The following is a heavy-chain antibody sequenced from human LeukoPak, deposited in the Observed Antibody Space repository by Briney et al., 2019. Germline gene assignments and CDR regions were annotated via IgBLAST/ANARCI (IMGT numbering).Heavy chain of an antibody. CDR2: IWYDDTNK. J-gene: IGHJ4*02. V-gene: IGHV3-33*01. CDR3: ARDGRGGNYYMDY. D-gene: IGHD4-23*01. Sequence: GKSLRLSCAASGFTFSNYGMHWVRQAPGQGLEWVAAIWYDDTNKYYADSLNGRFTISKDDSKNTLYLQMNSLRAEDMAVYFCARDGRGGNYYMDYWGQGALVTVSS. CDR1: GFTFSNYG.